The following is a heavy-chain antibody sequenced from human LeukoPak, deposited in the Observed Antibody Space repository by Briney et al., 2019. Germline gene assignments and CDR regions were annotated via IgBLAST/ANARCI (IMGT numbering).Heavy chain of an antibody. CDR2: IYYTGST. J-gene: IGHJ4*01. CDR3: ARGLVVATAFDD. Sequence: SETLSLTCTVSGGSISSYYWSWIRQPAGKGLEWIGCIYYTGSTNYNPSLKSRVTISVETSKNQFSLKLSSVTAAATAVYYCARGLVVATAFDDWGQGTLVTVPS. D-gene: IGHD1-26*01. V-gene: IGHV4-59*01. CDR1: GGSISSYY.